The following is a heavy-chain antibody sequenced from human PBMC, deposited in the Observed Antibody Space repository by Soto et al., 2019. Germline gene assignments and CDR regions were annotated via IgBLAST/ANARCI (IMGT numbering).Heavy chain of an antibody. CDR1: GGSISSSTYY. CDR2: IYFRGST. Sequence: QLQLQESGPGLVKPSETLSLTCTVSGGSISSSTYYWGWIRQPPGNGLEWFGSIYFRGSTYYNQYLRSRHTVTVDTPKKKFTLKLPYVTAADTAAYYCAREILTGYYPVGWFDPWGQGTLVTVSS. CDR3: AREILTGYYPVGWFDP. J-gene: IGHJ5*02. V-gene: IGHV4-39*02. D-gene: IGHD3-9*01.